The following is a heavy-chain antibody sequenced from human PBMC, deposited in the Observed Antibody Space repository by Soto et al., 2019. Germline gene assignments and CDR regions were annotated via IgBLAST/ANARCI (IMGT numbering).Heavy chain of an antibody. J-gene: IGHJ6*02. CDR3: ARERVGHSAMDV. V-gene: IGHV4-59*01. D-gene: IGHD1-26*01. Sequence: QVQLQESGPGLVKPSETLSLMCTVSGGSITNYYWSWIRQSPAKGLEWIGYISDSGSTKYNPSLNSRVTISVDTSKNQCSLKLTAVTAADSAVYYCARERVGHSAMDVWGQGTTVTVSS. CDR2: ISDSGST. CDR1: GGSITNYY.